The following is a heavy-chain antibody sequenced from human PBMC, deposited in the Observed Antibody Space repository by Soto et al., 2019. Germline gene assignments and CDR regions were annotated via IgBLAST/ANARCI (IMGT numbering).Heavy chain of an antibody. V-gene: IGHV1-58*01. CDR1: GFTFTSSA. CDR3: AAGYSGSYSRIDYYYYYGMDV. J-gene: IGHJ6*02. Sequence: QMQLVQSGPEVKKPGTSVKVSCKASGFTFTSSAVQWVRQARGQRLEWIGWIVVGSGNTNYAQKFQERVTITRDMSTSTAYMELSSLRSEDTAVYYCAAGYSGSYSRIDYYYYYGMDVWGQGTTVTVSS. CDR2: IVVGSGNT. D-gene: IGHD1-26*01.